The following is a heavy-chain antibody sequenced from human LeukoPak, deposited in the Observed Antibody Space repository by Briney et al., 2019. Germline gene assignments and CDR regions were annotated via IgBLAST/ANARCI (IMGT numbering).Heavy chain of an antibody. J-gene: IGHJ6*03. CDR3: ARILYGDYPSDYYYYYMDV. CDR2: ISGIGDHI. D-gene: IGHD4-17*01. CDR1: GFSFITYN. V-gene: IGHV3-21*05. Sequence: TGGSLRLSCAASGFSFITYNMNWVRQAPGKGLEWVSYISGIGDHIIYADSVKGRFTISRDNAKNSVYLQLNSLRAEDTAVYYCARILYGDYPSDYYYYYMDVWGKGTTVTISS.